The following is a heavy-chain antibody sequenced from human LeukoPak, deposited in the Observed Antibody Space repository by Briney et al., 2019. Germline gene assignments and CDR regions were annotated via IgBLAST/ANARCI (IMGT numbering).Heavy chain of an antibody. D-gene: IGHD3-22*01. CDR1: GFTFSSYW. CDR2: INSDGSST. Sequence: PGGSLRLSCAASGFTFSSYWMHWVRQAPGKGLVWVSRINSDGSSTSYADSVKGRFTISRDNAKNTLCLQMNSLRAEDTAVYYCARANYDSGLIPVYYFDYWGQGTLVTVSS. J-gene: IGHJ4*02. V-gene: IGHV3-74*01. CDR3: ARANYDSGLIPVYYFDY.